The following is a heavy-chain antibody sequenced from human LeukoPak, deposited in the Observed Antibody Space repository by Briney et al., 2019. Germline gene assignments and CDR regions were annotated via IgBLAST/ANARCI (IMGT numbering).Heavy chain of an antibody. CDR3: ARDRSGNHEFDY. J-gene: IGHJ4*02. CDR2: IWYDGSNK. CDR1: GFTFSSYG. D-gene: IGHD3-3*01. V-gene: IGHV3-33*01. Sequence: GGSLRLSCAASGFTFSSYGMHWVRQAPGKGLEWVAVIWYDGSNKYYADSVKGRFTISRDNSKNTLYLQMNSLRAEDTAVYYCARDRSGNHEFDYWGQGTLVTVSS.